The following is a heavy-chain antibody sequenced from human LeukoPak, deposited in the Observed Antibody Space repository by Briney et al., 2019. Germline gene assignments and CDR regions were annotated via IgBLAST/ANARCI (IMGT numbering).Heavy chain of an antibody. V-gene: IGHV3-7*03. Sequence: PGRSLRLSCAASGFSFSTSWMTWVRQAPGKGLEWVANIKRDGSEKYYVDSVKGRFTISRDNAKNSLYLQMNSLRAEDTAVYYCARDSLLWFGELGDAFDIWGQGTMVTVSS. J-gene: IGHJ3*02. CDR1: GFSFSTSW. D-gene: IGHD3-10*01. CDR2: IKRDGSEK. CDR3: ARDSLLWFGELGDAFDI.